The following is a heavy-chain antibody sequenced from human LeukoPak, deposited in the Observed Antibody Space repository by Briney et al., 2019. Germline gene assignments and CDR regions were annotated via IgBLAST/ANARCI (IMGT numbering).Heavy chain of an antibody. V-gene: IGHV3-74*01. D-gene: IGHD2-8*02. Sequence: GGSLRLSCAASGITFSGAWMHWVRQAPGKGLVWVSRINDDGSFRRYANSVKGRFTISRDNAKNTLFLQMDSLRAEDTAVYYCARVSGPGMNEYYHLWGQGTLVTVFS. CDR1: GITFSGAW. CDR3: ARVSGPGMNEYYHL. CDR2: INDDGSFR. J-gene: IGHJ1*01.